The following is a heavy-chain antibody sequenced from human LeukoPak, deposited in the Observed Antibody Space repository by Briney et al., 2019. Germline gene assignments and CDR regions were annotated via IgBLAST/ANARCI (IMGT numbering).Heavy chain of an antibody. CDR2: IYHSGST. CDR1: GGSIISGGYS. V-gene: IGHV4-30-2*01. Sequence: SQTLSLTCAVSGGSIISGGYSWSWIRQPPGKGLEWIGYIYHSGSTYYNPSLKSRVTISVDRSKNQFSLKLSSVTAADTAVYYCARGFPTHPWGQGTLVTVSS. J-gene: IGHJ5*02. CDR3: ARGFPTHP. D-gene: IGHD2-21*01.